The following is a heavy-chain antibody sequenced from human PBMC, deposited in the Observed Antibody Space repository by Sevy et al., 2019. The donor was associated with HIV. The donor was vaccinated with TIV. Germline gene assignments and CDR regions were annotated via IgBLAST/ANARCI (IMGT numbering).Heavy chain of an antibody. J-gene: IGHJ4*02. CDR2: GHRSGST. CDR3: ARREFYYASGSYDS. CDR1: GSSIRTDYF. V-gene: IGHV4-38-2*01. D-gene: IGHD3-10*01. Sequence: SETLSLTCAVSGSSIRTDYFWDWIRQSPGRGLEWIGSGHRSGSTTYNPSLKSRITISVDTSKNRFSLKMNSVSATDTAIYYCARREFYYASGSYDSWGQGALVTVSS.